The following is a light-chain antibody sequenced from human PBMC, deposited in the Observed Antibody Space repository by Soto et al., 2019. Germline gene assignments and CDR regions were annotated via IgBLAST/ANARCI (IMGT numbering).Light chain of an antibody. Sequence: EIVLTQSPGTLSLSPWERATLSCRASQSGSDSYLAWYQQKPGQPPRLLIYGVSSRGYGIPDRFSGSGSGTDFTLTISRLEPEDFAVYYCQQYNNWPPITFGQGTRLEIK. CDR3: QQYNNWPPIT. CDR1: QSGSDSY. CDR2: GVS. V-gene: IGKV3-20*01. J-gene: IGKJ5*01.